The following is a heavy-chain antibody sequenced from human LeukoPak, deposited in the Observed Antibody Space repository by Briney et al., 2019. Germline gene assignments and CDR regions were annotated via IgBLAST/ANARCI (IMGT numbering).Heavy chain of an antibody. CDR3: ARTKLGIFWYFDL. CDR2: IYHSGIT. CDR1: GGSISSGAYY. Sequence: SETLSLTCTVSGGSISSGAYYWSWIRQPPGKGLEWIGYIYHSGITYYNPSLKTRVTISVDTSKNQFSLKLSSVTAADTALYYCARTKLGIFWYFDLWGRGTLVTVSS. J-gene: IGHJ2*01. D-gene: IGHD7-27*01. V-gene: IGHV4-30-2*01.